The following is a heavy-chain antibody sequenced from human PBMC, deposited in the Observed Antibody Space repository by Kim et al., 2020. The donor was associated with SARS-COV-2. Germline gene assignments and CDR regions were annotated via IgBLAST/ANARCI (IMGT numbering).Heavy chain of an antibody. D-gene: IGHD1-26*01. Sequence: DSVKGRFTISRDNAKNSLYLQMNSLRAEDTAVYYCARDRNIVGASNWFDPWGQGTLVTVSS. J-gene: IGHJ5*02. V-gene: IGHV3-11*06. CDR3: ARDRNIVGASNWFDP.